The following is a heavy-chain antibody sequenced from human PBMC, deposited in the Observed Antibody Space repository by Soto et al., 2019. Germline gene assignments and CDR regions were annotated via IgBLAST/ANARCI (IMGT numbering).Heavy chain of an antibody. J-gene: IGHJ5*02. Sequence: EVQLVASGGGLVQPGGSLRLSCAASGFTFSSYWMSWVRQAPGKGLEWVANIKQDGSEKYYVDSVKGRFTISRDNAKNSLYLQMNSLRAEDTAVYYCARGSILRYFDWLYHWGQGTLVTVSS. D-gene: IGHD3-9*01. CDR1: GFTFSSYW. CDR2: IKQDGSEK. V-gene: IGHV3-7*01. CDR3: ARGSILRYFDWLYH.